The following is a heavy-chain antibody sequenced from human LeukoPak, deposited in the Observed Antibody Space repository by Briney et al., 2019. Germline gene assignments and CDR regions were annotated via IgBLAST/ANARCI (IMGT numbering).Heavy chain of an antibody. J-gene: IGHJ5*02. V-gene: IGHV3-30*03. CDR3: ARVSSGWYGGFDP. Sequence: PGRSLRLSCAASGFTFSSYDMHWVRQAPGKGLEWVAIISYDGSNKYYADSVKGRFTISRDNSKNTLYLLMNSLRTEDTAVYYCARVSSGWYGGFDPWGQGTLVTVSS. CDR2: ISYDGSNK. D-gene: IGHD6-19*01. CDR1: GFTFSSYD.